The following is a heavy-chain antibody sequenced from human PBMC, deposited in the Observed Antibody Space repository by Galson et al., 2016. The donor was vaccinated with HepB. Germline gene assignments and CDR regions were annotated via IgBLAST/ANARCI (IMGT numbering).Heavy chain of an antibody. CDR2: IYYSGST. V-gene: IGHV4-59*01. Sequence: SETLSLTCTVSGGSISHYYWSWIRQPPGKGLEWIGYIYYSGSTNYNPSLKSRVTISVDTSKNQFSLKLSSVTAADTAVYYCARGYTTLFYYWGQGTLVTVSS. CDR1: GGSISHYY. CDR3: ARGYTTLFYY. D-gene: IGHD3-16*02. J-gene: IGHJ4*02.